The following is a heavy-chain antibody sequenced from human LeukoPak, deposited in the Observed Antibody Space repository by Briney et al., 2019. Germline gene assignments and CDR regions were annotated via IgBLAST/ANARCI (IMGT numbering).Heavy chain of an antibody. CDR1: GFTFSSYA. Sequence: GGSLRLSCAASGFTFSSYAMSWVRQAPGKGLEWVSAISGSGGSTYYADSVKGRFTISRDNSKSTLYLQMNSLRAEDTAVYYCAKEGVMITFGGVLWFDPWGQGTLVTVSS. V-gene: IGHV3-23*01. D-gene: IGHD3-16*01. CDR2: ISGSGGST. CDR3: AKEGVMITFGGVLWFDP. J-gene: IGHJ5*02.